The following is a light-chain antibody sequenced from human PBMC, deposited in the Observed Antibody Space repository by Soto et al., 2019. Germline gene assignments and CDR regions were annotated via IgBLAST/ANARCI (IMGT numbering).Light chain of an antibody. CDR3: QQLNSYPRIT. V-gene: IGKV1-9*01. Sequence: IPLTQSPSSLSASVGDRVTITCRASQGISSYLAWYQQKPGKAPKLLIYAASTLQSGVPSRFSGSGSVTDFTLTISSLQPEDFATYYCQQLNSYPRITFGPGTKVDIK. CDR2: AAS. J-gene: IGKJ3*01. CDR1: QGISSY.